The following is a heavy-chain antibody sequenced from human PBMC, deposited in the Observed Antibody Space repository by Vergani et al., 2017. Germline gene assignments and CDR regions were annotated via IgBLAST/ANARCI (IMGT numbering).Heavy chain of an antibody. D-gene: IGHD2-2*01. J-gene: IGHJ3*02. CDR3: ATNRAQLPPKRDAFDI. CDR2: IYYSGST. Sequence: QVQLQESGPGLVKPSQTLSLTCTVSGGSISSGGYYWSWIRQHPGKGLEWIGYIYYSGSTYYNPSLKSRVTISVDTSKNQFSLKLSSVTAADTAVYYCATNRAQLPPKRDAFDIWGQGTMVTVSS. V-gene: IGHV4-31*03. CDR1: GGSISSGGYY.